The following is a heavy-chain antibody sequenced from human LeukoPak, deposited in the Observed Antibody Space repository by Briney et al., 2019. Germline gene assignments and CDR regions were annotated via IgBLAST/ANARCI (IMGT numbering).Heavy chain of an antibody. CDR1: GYTFTGYY. CDR2: INPSGGST. V-gene: IGHV1-46*01. Sequence: PTASVKVSCKASGYTFTGYYMHWVRQAPGQGLEWMGIINPSGGSTSYAQKFQGRVTMTRDTSTSTVYMELSSLRSEDTAVYYCARDMPEYYYDSSGWSAFDIWGQGTMVTVSS. CDR3: ARDMPEYYYDSSGWSAFDI. J-gene: IGHJ3*02. D-gene: IGHD3-22*01.